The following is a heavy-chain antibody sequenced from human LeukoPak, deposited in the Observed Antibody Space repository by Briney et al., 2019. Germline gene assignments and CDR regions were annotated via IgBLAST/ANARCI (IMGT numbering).Heavy chain of an antibody. V-gene: IGHV3-23*01. J-gene: IGHJ3*02. CDR2: IVSNGGAT. CDR1: EFTFSSYA. D-gene: IGHD1-26*01. Sequence: GGSLRLSCAASEFTFSSYAMNWVRQAAGKGLEWVSSIVSNGGATTYADSVRGRFTTSRDNSKSTLYLQMNSLKTEDTAVYYCTIFHTRKPSIVGALGAFDIWGQGTMVTVSS. CDR3: TIFHTRKPSIVGALGAFDI.